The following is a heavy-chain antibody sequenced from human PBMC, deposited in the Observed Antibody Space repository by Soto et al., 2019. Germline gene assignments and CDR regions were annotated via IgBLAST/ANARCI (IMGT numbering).Heavy chain of an antibody. CDR3: AGGRGGTSLGAS. CDR1: GGSFSGYY. J-gene: IGHJ5*02. Sequence: QVQLQQWGAGQLKPSETLSLTCAVYGGSFSGYYWSWIRQTPGKGLEWMGEISHSGTTNYNPSLKSRVTIAVDTTNNQFSQKLSSVTAAATAAYYWAGGRGGTSLGASWGQGTLGTVAS. D-gene: IGHD3-16*01. V-gene: IGHV4-34*01. CDR2: ISHSGTT.